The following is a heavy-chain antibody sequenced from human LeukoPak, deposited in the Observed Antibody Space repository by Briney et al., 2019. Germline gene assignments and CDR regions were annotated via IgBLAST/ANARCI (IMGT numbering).Heavy chain of an antibody. CDR2: IYYSVST. CDR1: GGSISGYY. D-gene: IGHD6-13*01. V-gene: IGHV4-59*01. Sequence: SQTLSLTCTVSGGSISGYYCSWIRQPPGNGRGGIGYIYYSVSTNYNTSLKSRVTISVDTSKNKFSLKLSSVSAADTAVYYCARVGYSSSWYVVGAFDYWGRGTLVTVSS. J-gene: IGHJ4*02. CDR3: ARVGYSSSWYVVGAFDY.